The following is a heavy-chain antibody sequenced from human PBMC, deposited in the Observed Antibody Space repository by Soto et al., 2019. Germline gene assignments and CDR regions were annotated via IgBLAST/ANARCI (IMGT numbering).Heavy chain of an antibody. CDR1: GGTFSSHA. D-gene: IGHD2-2*03. V-gene: IGHV1-69*13. Sequence: GASVKVSCKASGGTFSSHAISWVRQAPGRGLEWMGGIIPIFGTTNYAKNFRARVTITADESTSTAYMELSSLTSEDTAVYYCGSVGYCSSTNCLFYYYHYGMDVWGQGTTVTVSS. CDR3: GSVGYCSSTNCLFYYYHYGMDV. J-gene: IGHJ6*02. CDR2: IIPIFGTT.